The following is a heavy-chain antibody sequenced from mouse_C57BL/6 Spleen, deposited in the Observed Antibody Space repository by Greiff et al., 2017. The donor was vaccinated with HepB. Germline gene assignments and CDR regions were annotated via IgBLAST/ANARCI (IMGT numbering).Heavy chain of an antibody. J-gene: IGHJ4*01. D-gene: IGHD2-1*01. Sequence: VMLVESGPGLVAPSQSLSITCTVSGFSLTSYGVHWVRQPPGKGLEWLVVIWSDGSTTYNSALKSRLSISKDNTKSQVFLKMNSLQTDDTAMYYCARGNYVFYAMDYWGQGTSVTVSS. CDR3: ARGNYVFYAMDY. CDR2: IWSDGST. V-gene: IGHV2-6*03. CDR1: GFSLTSYG.